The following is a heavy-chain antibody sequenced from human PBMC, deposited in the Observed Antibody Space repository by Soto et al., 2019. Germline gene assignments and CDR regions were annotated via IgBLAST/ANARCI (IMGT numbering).Heavy chain of an antibody. CDR3: ARERGYSSGYYYLDY. CDR1: GFTFSNYW. V-gene: IGHV3-7*01. Sequence: EVQVVESGGGLVQPGGSLRLSCAASGFTFSNYWMSWVRQAPGKGLEWVANIKYDGSDKYYVDSVKGRFTVSRDNAKNSLYLQMNSLRAGDTAVYCCARERGYSSGYYYLDYWGQGTLVTVSS. J-gene: IGHJ4*02. D-gene: IGHD6-19*01. CDR2: IKYDGSDK.